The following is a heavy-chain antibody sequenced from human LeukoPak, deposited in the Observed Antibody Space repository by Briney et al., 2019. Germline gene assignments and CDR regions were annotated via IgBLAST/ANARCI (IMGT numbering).Heavy chain of an antibody. J-gene: IGHJ4*02. CDR1: GYTFTGYY. CDR2: INPNSGGT. CDR3: ARGTYYYGSGSLGGY. Sequence: ASVKVSCKASGYTFTGYYMHWVRQAPGQGLEWMGWINPNSGGTNYAQKFQGRVTMTRDTSISTAYMELSRLRSDDTAVYYCARGTYYYGSGSLGGYWGQGTLVTVSS. V-gene: IGHV1-2*02. D-gene: IGHD3-10*01.